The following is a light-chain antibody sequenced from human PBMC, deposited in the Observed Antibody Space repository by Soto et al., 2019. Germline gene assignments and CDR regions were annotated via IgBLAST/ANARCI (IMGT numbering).Light chain of an antibody. CDR3: QQANSFPIT. CDR1: QGISTW. J-gene: IGKJ5*01. Sequence: EIQMTKNPSSVSASVGDRVTITCRASQGISTWLAWYQQKAGKAPNLLIYGASNLHSGVPSRFSGSGSGTNFTLTISSLQPEDFATYYCQQANSFPITFGQGTRLEV. CDR2: GAS. V-gene: IGKV1-12*01.